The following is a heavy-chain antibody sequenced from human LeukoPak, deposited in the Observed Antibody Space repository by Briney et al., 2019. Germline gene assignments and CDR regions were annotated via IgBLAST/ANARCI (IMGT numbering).Heavy chain of an antibody. V-gene: IGHV4-4*09. CDR2: NHTSGST. Sequence: SETLSLTCTVSGDSSSIYYWSWFRQPPGKGLEWLGYNHTSGSTTYNPSLRGRVAISLDTSKNQFSLRLSSATAADSAVYYCASHSGTWCYLDAWGQGALVTVSS. J-gene: IGHJ5*02. CDR1: GDSSSIYY. D-gene: IGHD2-8*01. CDR3: ASHSGTWCYLDA.